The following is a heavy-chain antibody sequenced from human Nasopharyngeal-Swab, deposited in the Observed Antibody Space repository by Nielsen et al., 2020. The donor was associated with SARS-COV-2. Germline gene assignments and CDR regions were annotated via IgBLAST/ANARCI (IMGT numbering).Heavy chain of an antibody. J-gene: IGHJ4*02. CDR2: IKQDGSEK. Sequence: GGSLRLSCVVSGSSLSAYWMSWVRQVPAKGLEWVASIKQDGSEKNYVDSVKGRFTISRDNAKNSLFLQMDSLRTEDTAFYYCARVGGRTSPMGSWGQGTLVTVSS. CDR3: ARVGGRTSPMGS. CDR1: GSSLSAYW. V-gene: IGHV3-7*01. D-gene: IGHD3-10*01.